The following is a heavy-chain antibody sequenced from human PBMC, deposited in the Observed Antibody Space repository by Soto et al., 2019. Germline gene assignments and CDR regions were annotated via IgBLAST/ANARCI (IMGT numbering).Heavy chain of an antibody. D-gene: IGHD3-10*01. J-gene: IGHJ6*03. CDR1: GYTFTSYG. V-gene: IGHV1-18*01. CDR3: ARVVANARVWFGDDYYYYFMDF. Sequence: ASVKVSCKASGYTFTSYGISWVRQAPGQGLEWMGWISAYNGNTNYAQKLQGRVTMTTDTSTSTAYMELRSLRSDDTAVYYCARVVANARVWFGDDYYYYFMDFCGKGTTVTV. CDR2: ISAYNGNT.